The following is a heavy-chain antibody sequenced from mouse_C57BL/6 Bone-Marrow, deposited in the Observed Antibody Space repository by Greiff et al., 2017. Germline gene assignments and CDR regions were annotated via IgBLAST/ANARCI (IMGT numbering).Heavy chain of an antibody. J-gene: IGHJ4*01. CDR3: ARWGYRYGNYDYYAMGY. CDR2: INPYNGGT. CDR1: GYTFTDYY. V-gene: IGHV1-19*01. D-gene: IGHD2-1*01. Sequence: EVQLQQSGPVLVKPGASVKMSCKASGYTFTDYYMNWVKQSHGKSLEWIGVINPYNGGTSYNQKFKGKATLTVDKSSSTAYMELNSLTSEDSAVYYWARWGYRYGNYDYYAMGYWGQGTSVTVSA.